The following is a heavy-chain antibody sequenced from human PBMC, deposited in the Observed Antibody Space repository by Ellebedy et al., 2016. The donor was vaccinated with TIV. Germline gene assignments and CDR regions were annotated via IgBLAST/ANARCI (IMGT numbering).Heavy chain of an antibody. J-gene: IGHJ5*02. D-gene: IGHD6-13*01. CDR2: IIPIFGTA. Sequence: SVKVSXXASGGTFSSYAISWVRQAPGQGLEWMGGIIPIFGTANYAQKFQGRVTITADKSTSTAYMELSSLRSEDTAVYYCARAGFSSSWYIWFDPWGQGTLVTVSS. V-gene: IGHV1-69*06. CDR3: ARAGFSSSWYIWFDP. CDR1: GGTFSSYA.